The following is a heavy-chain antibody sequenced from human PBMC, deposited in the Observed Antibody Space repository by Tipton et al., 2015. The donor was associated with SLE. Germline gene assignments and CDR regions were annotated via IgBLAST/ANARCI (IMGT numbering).Heavy chain of an antibody. CDR2: IYHSGST. J-gene: IGHJ5*02. CDR1: GYSISSGYH. V-gene: IGHV4-38-2*01. CDR3: ARHEGWFDP. Sequence: GLVKPSETLSLICAVSGYSISSGYHWGWIRQPPGQGLEWIGNIYHSGSTYYNPSLKIRVTISVDTSKTQFSLKLSSVTAADSAVYYCARHEGWFDPWGQGTLVTVSS.